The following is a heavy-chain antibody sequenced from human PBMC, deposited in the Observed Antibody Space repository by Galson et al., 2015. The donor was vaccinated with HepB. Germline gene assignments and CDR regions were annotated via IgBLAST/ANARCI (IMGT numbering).Heavy chain of an antibody. CDR3: ARAGYCSSTSCYAPAFDI. CDR1: GFTFSSYD. V-gene: IGHV3-13*01. Sequence: SLRLSCAASGFTFSSYDMHWVRQATGEGLEWVSAIGTAGDTYYPGSVKGRFTISRENAKNSLYLQMNSLRAGDTAVYYCARAGYCSSTSCYAPAFDIWGQGTMVTVSS. D-gene: IGHD2-2*01. J-gene: IGHJ3*02. CDR2: IGTAGDT.